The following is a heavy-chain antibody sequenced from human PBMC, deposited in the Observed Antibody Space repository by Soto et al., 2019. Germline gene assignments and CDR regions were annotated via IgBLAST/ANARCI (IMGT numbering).Heavy chain of an antibody. J-gene: IGHJ5*02. CDR3: ARGGQSIAAAGTRSSNWFDP. CDR2: INPNRGGT. V-gene: IGHV1-2*04. Sequence: QVQLVQSGAEVKKPGASVNVSCKASGYTFTGYYMHWVRQAPGQGLEWMVWINPNRGGTSYAQKFQGWVTMTRDTSISTAYMELSRLRSDDTAVYYCARGGQSIAAAGTRSSNWFDPWGQGTLVTVSS. D-gene: IGHD6-13*01. CDR1: GYTFTGYY.